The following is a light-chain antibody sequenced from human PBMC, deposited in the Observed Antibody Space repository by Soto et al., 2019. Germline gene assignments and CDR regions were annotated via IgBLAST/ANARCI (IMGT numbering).Light chain of an antibody. J-gene: IGKJ5*01. V-gene: IGKV3-15*01. Sequence: EIVMSQSPATLSVAPGERATLSCRASQSVSSYLAWYQQKPGQAPRLPIYGASTRATGIPARFSGSGSGTEFTLTISSLQSEDFAVYYCQQYSNWPPLTFGQGTRLEIK. CDR2: GAS. CDR3: QQYSNWPPLT. CDR1: QSVSSY.